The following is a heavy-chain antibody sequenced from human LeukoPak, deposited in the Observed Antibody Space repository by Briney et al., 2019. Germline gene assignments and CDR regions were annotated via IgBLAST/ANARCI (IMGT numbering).Heavy chain of an antibody. CDR2: TYYRSKWYN. V-gene: IGHV6-1*01. CDR1: GDSVSSNSAA. D-gene: IGHD5-18*01. J-gene: IGHJ6*03. Sequence: SQTLSLTCAISGDSVSSNSAAWNWIRQSPSRGLEWLGRTYYRSKWYNDYAVSVKSRITINPDTSKNQFSLKLSSVTAADTAVYYCARGNGYRPLYYMDVWGKGTTVTVSS. CDR3: ARGNGYRPLYYMDV.